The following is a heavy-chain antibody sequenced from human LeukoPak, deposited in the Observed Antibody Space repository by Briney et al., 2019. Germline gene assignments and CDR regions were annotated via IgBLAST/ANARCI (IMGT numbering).Heavy chain of an antibody. D-gene: IGHD3-10*01. CDR2: ISYDGSNK. J-gene: IGHJ4*02. V-gene: IGHV3-30-3*01. CDR1: GFTFSSYA. CDR3: GRGSVGFGELNY. Sequence: GGSLRLSCAASGFTFSSYAMHWVRQAPGKGLEWVAVISYDGSNKFYADSVKGRFTLSRDNSKNTLYLQMNSLRVEDTAVYYCGRGSVGFGELNYWGQGTLVTVSS.